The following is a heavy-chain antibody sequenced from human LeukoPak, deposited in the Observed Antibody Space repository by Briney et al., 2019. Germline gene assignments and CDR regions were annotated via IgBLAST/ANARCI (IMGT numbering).Heavy chain of an antibody. CDR1: GVAISSHY. J-gene: IGHJ4*02. CDR3: ARVTVEAATKRYFDY. V-gene: IGHV4-59*11. Sequence: SETLSLTCTVSGVAISSHYWSWIRQPPGKGPEWLGFIISTGTANYNPSLKGRVTLSIDTPKAQFSLRLRSVTAADTAVYYCARVTVEAATKRYFDYWGQGARVTVSS. D-gene: IGHD2-15*01. CDR2: IISTGTA.